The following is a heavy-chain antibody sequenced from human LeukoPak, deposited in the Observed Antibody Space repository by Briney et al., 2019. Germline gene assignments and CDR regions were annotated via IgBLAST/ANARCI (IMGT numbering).Heavy chain of an antibody. CDR1: GGSISSSSYY. D-gene: IGHD3-10*01. CDR3: VTDGMVRGPDAWFDS. J-gene: IGHJ5*01. CDR2: IYYSGST. Sequence: SETLSLTCTVSGGSISSSSYYWGWIRQPPGKGLEWIGYIYYSGSTYYNPSLKSRVTISVDTSKNQFSLNLTSVTAADTAVYYCVTDGMVRGPDAWFDSWGQGTLVTVSS. V-gene: IGHV4-39*02.